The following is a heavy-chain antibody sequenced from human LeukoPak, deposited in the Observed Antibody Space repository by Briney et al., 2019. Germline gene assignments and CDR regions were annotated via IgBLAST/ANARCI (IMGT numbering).Heavy chain of an antibody. CDR1: GGTFSSYA. J-gene: IGHJ4*02. D-gene: IGHD1-26*01. CDR2: IIPILGIA. V-gene: IGHV1-69*04. Sequence: SVKVSCKASGGTFSSYAISWVRQAPGQGVEWMGRIIPILGIANYAQKFQGRVTITADKSTSTAYMELSSLRSEDTAVYYCARVSSEWELTKWDYWGQGTLVTVSS. CDR3: ARVSSEWELTKWDY.